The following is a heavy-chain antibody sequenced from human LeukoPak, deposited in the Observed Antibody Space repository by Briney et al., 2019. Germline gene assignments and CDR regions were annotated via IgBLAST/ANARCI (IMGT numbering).Heavy chain of an antibody. D-gene: IGHD6-13*01. J-gene: IGHJ4*02. Sequence: TSETLSLTCTVSGGSISSSSYYWGWIRQPPGKGLQWIGNIFYSGSTYYNPSLKSRVTISVDTSKNQFSLKLSSVTAADTAVYYCARPIAAAGGASFFDYWGQGTLVTVSS. CDR3: ARPIAAAGGASFFDY. V-gene: IGHV4-39*01. CDR1: GGSISSSSYY. CDR2: IFYSGST.